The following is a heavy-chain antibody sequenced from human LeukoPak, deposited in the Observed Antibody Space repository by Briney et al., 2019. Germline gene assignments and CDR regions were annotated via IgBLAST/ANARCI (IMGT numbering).Heavy chain of an antibody. CDR3: ARGGRGIAVY. D-gene: IGHD6-19*01. V-gene: IGHV3-21*01. J-gene: IGHJ4*02. CDR1: GFTFSSYS. CDR2: ISSSSSYI. Sequence: GGSLRLSCVASGFTFSSYSMNWVRQAPGKGLEWVSSISSSSSYIYYADSVKGRFTISRDNAKNSLYLQMNSLRAEDTAVYYCARGGRGIAVYWGQGTLVTVFS.